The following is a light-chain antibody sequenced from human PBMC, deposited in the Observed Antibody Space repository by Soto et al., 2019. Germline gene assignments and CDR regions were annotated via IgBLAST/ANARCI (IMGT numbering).Light chain of an antibody. Sequence: QSALTQPRSVSGSPGQSVTISCTGTSNDVGGYNYVSWYQQHPGKAPKLMIYDVSKRPSGVPDRFSGSKSGNTASLTISGPQAEDEADYYCCSYAGSYTWVFGGGTKLTVL. CDR1: SNDVGGYNY. CDR2: DVS. J-gene: IGLJ3*02. V-gene: IGLV2-11*01. CDR3: CSYAGSYTWV.